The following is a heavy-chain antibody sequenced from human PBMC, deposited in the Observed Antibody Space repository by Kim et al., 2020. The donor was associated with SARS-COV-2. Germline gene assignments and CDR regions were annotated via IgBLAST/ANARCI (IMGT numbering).Heavy chain of an antibody. D-gene: IGHD3-3*01. Sequence: ASVKVSCKVSGDTLTELSMHWVRQAPGKGLEWMGGFDPEEAETIYGQRFQGRVTMTEDTATDTAYMELSSLRSEDTAVYYCATATGDFWSGIQHWGQGTLVTVSS. CDR2: FDPEEAET. CDR1: GDTLTELS. J-gene: IGHJ1*01. V-gene: IGHV1-24*01. CDR3: ATATGDFWSGIQH.